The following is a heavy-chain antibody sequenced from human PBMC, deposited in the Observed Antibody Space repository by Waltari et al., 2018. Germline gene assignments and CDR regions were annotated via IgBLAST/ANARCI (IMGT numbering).Heavy chain of an antibody. CDR1: GGSISSYY. J-gene: IGHJ4*02. CDR3: ARHPTIFSPVDY. Sequence: QVQLQESGPGLVKPSETLSLTCTVSGGSISSYYWSWIRQPPGKGLEWIGYIYYSGSTNYNPSLKSRVTISVDTSKNQFSLKLSSVTAADTAVYYCARHPTIFSPVDYWGQGTLVTVSS. D-gene: IGHD3-3*01. CDR2: IYYSGST. V-gene: IGHV4-59*08.